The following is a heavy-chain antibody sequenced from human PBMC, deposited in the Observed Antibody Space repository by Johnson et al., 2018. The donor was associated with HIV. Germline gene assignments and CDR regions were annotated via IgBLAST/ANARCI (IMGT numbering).Heavy chain of an antibody. CDR3: AKGGVAAAKGAFDI. D-gene: IGHD6-25*01. CDR2: ISWDGGST. CDR1: GFTFDDYT. V-gene: IGHV3-43*01. Sequence: VQLVDSGGVVVQPGGSLRLSCAASGFTFDDYTMHWVRQAPGKGLEWVSLISWDGGSTYYADSVKGRFTISRDNSKNSLYLQMNSLRTEDTAWYYCAKGGVAAAKGAFDIWGQGTMVTVSS. J-gene: IGHJ3*02.